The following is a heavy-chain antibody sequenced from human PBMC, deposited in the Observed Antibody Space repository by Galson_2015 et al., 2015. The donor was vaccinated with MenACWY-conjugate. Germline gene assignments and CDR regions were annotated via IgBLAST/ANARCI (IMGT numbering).Heavy chain of an antibody. CDR3: ARHPPGGRGMDV. D-gene: IGHD1-26*01. J-gene: IGHJ6*02. V-gene: IGHV5-51*01. CDR1: GYSFTTYW. Sequence: QSGAEVKKPGGSLKISCKTTGYSFTTYWIAWVRQMPGTGLEWMGLISPGDSNTRYSPSFQGQVTISADKSISTAYLQWSSLKASDTAMYYCARHPPGGRGMDVWGQGTTVTASS. CDR2: ISPGDSNT.